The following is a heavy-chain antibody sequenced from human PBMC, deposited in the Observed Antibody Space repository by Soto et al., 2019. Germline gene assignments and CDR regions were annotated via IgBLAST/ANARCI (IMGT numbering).Heavy chain of an antibody. J-gene: IGHJ6*02. D-gene: IGHD5-12*01. Sequence: PSETLSLTCTVSGGSISSYYWSWIRQPPGKGLEWIGYIYYSGSTNYNPSLKSRVTISVDTSKNQFSLKLSSVTAADTAVYYCARDRGVATGDYYYYYGMDVWGQGTTVTVSS. CDR2: IYYSGST. V-gene: IGHV4-59*01. CDR3: ARDRGVATGDYYYYYGMDV. CDR1: GGSISSYY.